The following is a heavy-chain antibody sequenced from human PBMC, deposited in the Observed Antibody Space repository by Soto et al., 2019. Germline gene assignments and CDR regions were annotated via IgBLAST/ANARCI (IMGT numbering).Heavy chain of an antibody. CDR3: ARTVREKWMADY. CDR1: GYSFTTYW. J-gene: IGHJ4*02. CDR2: IYPTDSDT. V-gene: IGHV5-51*01. D-gene: IGHD6-19*01. Sequence: GESLKISCKGSGYSFTTYWIGWVRQMPGKGLEWMGIIYPTDSDTRYSPSFQGQVTISADKSISTAYLQWSSLKASDTAMYYRARTVREKWMADYWGRGTLVTVSS.